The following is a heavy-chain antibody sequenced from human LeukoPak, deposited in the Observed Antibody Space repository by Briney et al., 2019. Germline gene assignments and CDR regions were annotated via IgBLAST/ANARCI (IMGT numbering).Heavy chain of an antibody. CDR2: INPSGGST. J-gene: IGHJ6*03. CDR3: ARALYYGSGYYYMDV. D-gene: IGHD3-10*01. V-gene: IGHV1-46*01. Sequence: ASVKVSCKASGYTFTSYYVHWVRQAPGQGLEWMGLINPSGGSTTYAQKFQGRVTMTRDTSTSTVYMELSSLRSEDTAVYYCARALYYGSGYYYMDVWGKGTTVTISS. CDR1: GYTFTSYY.